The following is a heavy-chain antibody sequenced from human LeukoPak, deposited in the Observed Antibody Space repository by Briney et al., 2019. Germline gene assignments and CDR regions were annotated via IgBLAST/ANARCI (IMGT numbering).Heavy chain of an antibody. Sequence: GASVKVSCKASGYTFTSYGISWVRQAPGQGLEWMGWISAYNGNTNYAQKLQGRVTMTTGTSTSTAYMELRSLRSDDTAVYYCARDIVVAVAAPDAFDIWGQGTMVTVSS. CDR3: ARDIVVAVAAPDAFDI. CDR1: GYTFTSYG. V-gene: IGHV1-18*01. CDR2: ISAYNGNT. J-gene: IGHJ3*02. D-gene: IGHD6-19*01.